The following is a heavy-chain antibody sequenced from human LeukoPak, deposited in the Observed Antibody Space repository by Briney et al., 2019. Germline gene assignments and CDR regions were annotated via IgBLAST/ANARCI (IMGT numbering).Heavy chain of an antibody. V-gene: IGHV4-39*07. Sequence: ASETLSLTCTVSGGSISSSSYYWGWIRQPPGKGLEWIGSIYYSGSTYYNPSLKSRVTISVDTSKNQFSLKLSSVTAADTAVYYCASGMVRGVAPVVLGYWGQGTLVTVSS. CDR2: IYYSGST. CDR1: GGSISSSSYY. J-gene: IGHJ4*02. D-gene: IGHD3-10*01. CDR3: ASGMVRGVAPVVLGY.